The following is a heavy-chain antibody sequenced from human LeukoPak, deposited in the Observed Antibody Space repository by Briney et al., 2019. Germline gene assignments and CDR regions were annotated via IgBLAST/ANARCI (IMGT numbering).Heavy chain of an antibody. D-gene: IGHD3-22*01. J-gene: IGHJ5*02. CDR3: AREEDYYDSSGYYKGTGFDP. CDR2: ISYDGSNK. CDR1: GFTFSSYA. Sequence: PGRSLRLSCAASGFTFSSYAMHWVRQAPGKGLEWVALISYDGSNKYYADSVKARFIISRDNSKNTVYLQMNSLRAEDTAVYYCAREEDYYDSSGYYKGTGFDPWGQGTLVTVSS. V-gene: IGHV3-30*04.